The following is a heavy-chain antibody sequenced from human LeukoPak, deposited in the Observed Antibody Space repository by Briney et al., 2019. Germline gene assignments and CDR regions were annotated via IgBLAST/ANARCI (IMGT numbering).Heavy chain of an antibody. Sequence: SETLSLTCTVSGGSISSSSYYWGWIRQPPGKGLEWIGSIYYSGSTYYNPSLKSRVTISLDTSKNHFSLKLSSVTAADTAMYYCATCGGDCYSLPGVGFDIWGQGTMVTVSS. J-gene: IGHJ3*02. CDR2: IYYSGST. D-gene: IGHD2-21*02. V-gene: IGHV4-39*07. CDR3: ATCGGDCYSLPGVGFDI. CDR1: GGSISSSSYY.